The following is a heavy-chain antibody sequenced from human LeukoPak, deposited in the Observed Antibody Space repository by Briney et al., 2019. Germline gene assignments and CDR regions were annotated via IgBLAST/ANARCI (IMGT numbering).Heavy chain of an antibody. CDR3: ARDGGYSYGHALDY. J-gene: IGHJ4*02. D-gene: IGHD5-18*01. Sequence: GGSLRLSCAASGFTVSSNYMSWVRQAPGKGLEWVSVIYSGGSTYYADSVKGRFTISRDNSKNTLYLQMNSLRAEDTAVYYCARDGGYSYGHALDYRGQGTLVTVSS. CDR2: IYSGGST. V-gene: IGHV3-53*01. CDR1: GFTVSSNY.